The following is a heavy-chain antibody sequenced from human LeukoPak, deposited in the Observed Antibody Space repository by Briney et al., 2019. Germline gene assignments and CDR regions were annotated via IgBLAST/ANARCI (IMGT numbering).Heavy chain of an antibody. CDR2: INPNSGGT. J-gene: IGHJ4*02. CDR3: ARDREVVTMIENYFDY. CDR1: GYTFTGYY. Sequence: GASVKVSCKASGYTFTGYYMHWVRQAPGQGLEWMGWINPNSGGTNYAQKFQGRVTMTRDTSISTAYMELSRLRSDDTAVYYCARDREVVTMIENYFDYWGQGTLVTVSS. V-gene: IGHV1-2*02. D-gene: IGHD3-22*01.